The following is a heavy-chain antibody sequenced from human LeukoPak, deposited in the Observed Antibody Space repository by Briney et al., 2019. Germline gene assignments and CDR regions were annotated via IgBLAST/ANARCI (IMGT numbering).Heavy chain of an antibody. J-gene: IGHJ6*02. CDR3: ASTNSSNGMDV. CDR2: IYTSGST. V-gene: IGHV4-4*07. Sequence: PSETLSLTCTVSGGSISSYYWSWIRQPAGKGLEWIGRIYTSGSTNYNPPLKSRVTMSVDTSRNQFSLKLSSVTAADTAVYYCASTNSSNGMDVWGQGTTVTVSS. D-gene: IGHD6-13*01. CDR1: GGSISSYY.